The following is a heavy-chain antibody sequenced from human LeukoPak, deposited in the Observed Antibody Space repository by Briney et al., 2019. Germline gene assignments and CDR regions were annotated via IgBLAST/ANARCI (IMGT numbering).Heavy chain of an antibody. CDR3: AKDYDFWNSYGGAGGSYFDY. CDR1: GFTFSDYY. V-gene: IGHV3-11*01. D-gene: IGHD3-3*01. Sequence: PGGSLRLSCAASGFTFSDYYMGWMRQAPGKGLEWVSYISSSGSAIYYADSVKGRFTLSRDNAKNSLYLQMNSLRAEDTAVYYCAKDYDFWNSYGGAGGSYFDYWGQGTLVTVSS. CDR2: ISSSGSAI. J-gene: IGHJ4*02.